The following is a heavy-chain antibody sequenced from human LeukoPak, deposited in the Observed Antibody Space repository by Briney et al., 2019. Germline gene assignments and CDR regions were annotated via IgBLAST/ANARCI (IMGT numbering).Heavy chain of an antibody. CDR2: IYHSGST. D-gene: IGHD3-10*01. V-gene: IGHV4-30-2*01. J-gene: IGHJ4*02. Sequence: PSETLSLTCTVSGGSISSGGYYWRWIRQPPGKGLEWIGYIYHSGSTYYNPSLKSRVTISVDTSKNQFSLKLSSVTAADTAVYYCARGARGVTFLFDYWGQGTLVTVSS. CDR1: GGSISSGGYY. CDR3: ARGARGVTFLFDY.